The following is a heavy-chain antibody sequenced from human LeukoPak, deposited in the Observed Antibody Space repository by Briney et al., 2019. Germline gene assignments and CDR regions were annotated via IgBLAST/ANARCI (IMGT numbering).Heavy chain of an antibody. V-gene: IGHV3-53*01. CDR2: IYSGGST. Sequence: GGSLRLPCAASGFTVSSNYMSWVRQAPGKGLEWVSVIYSGGSTYYADSVKGRFTISRDNSKNTLYLQMNSLRAEDTAVYYCARSGNYDILTGYKRIYYYYMDVWGKGTTVTISS. CDR1: GFTVSSNY. J-gene: IGHJ6*03. D-gene: IGHD3-9*01. CDR3: ARSGNYDILTGYKRIYYYYMDV.